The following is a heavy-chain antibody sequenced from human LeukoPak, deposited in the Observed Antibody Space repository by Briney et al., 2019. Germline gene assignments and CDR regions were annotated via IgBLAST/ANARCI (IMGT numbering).Heavy chain of an antibody. CDR3: AKQEGGAFVSGTSGYDS. J-gene: IGHJ5*01. CDR1: GHRLRLCW. D-gene: IGHD1-7*01. Sequence: PGGSLRLSCAASGHRLRLCWMIWATQVPGKGPVWISRVNSDESDITYADSVKGRFTISRDNAKNTLYLLMNNVRVDDTAVYDCAKQEGGAFVSGTSGYDSWGQGTVVTVSS. V-gene: IGHV3-74*03. CDR2: VNSDESDI.